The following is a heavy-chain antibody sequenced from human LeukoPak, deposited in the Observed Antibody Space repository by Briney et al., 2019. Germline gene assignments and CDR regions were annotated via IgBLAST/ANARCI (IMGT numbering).Heavy chain of an antibody. J-gene: IGHJ4*02. CDR1: GFTFSSYG. D-gene: IGHD3-3*01. CDR2: IRYDGSNK. V-gene: IGHV3-30*02. Sequence: GGSLRLSCAASGFTFSSYGMHWVRQAPGKGLEWVAFIRYDGSNKYYADSVKGRFTISRDNSKNTLYLQMNSLRAEDTAVYYCAKAGYDFWSGYPYYFDYWGQGTLVTVSS. CDR3: AKAGYDFWSGYPYYFDY.